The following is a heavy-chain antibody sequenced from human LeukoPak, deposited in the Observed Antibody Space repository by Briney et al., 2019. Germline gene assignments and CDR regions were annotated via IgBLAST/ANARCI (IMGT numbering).Heavy chain of an antibody. CDR1: GFSFTDYP. CDR3: EDGIRDAFDY. J-gene: IGHJ4*02. CDR2: IRTTAEGAKYA. Sequence: PGGSLRLSCATSGFSFTDYPMNWVSQAPGKGLEGNSNIRTTAEGAKYAYYADSVKGRVTISRDDGKNTLYLHMNSLRDDDTFFYQAEDGIRDAFDYWGQGILVTVSS. D-gene: IGHD5-24*01. V-gene: IGHV3-48*02.